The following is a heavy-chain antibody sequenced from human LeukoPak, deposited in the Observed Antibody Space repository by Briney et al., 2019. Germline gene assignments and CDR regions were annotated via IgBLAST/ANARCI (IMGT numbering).Heavy chain of an antibody. J-gene: IGHJ4*02. D-gene: IGHD3-22*01. CDR3: AKDKRVTTIVVVTALFDY. CDR2: ISGSGGST. CDR1: GFTFSSYA. Sequence: PGGSLRLSCAASGFTFSSYAMSWVRQAPGKGLEWVSAISGSGGSTYYADSVKGRFPISRDNSKNTLYLQMNSLRAEDTAVYYCAKDKRVTTIVVVTALFDYWGQGTLVTVSS. V-gene: IGHV3-23*01.